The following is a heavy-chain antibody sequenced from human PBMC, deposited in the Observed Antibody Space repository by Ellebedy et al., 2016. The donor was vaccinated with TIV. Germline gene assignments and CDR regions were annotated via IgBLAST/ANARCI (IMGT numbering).Heavy chain of an antibody. J-gene: IGHJ4*02. D-gene: IGHD6-19*01. CDR1: GGSISSYY. CDR3: ARGSITVALDY. V-gene: IGHV4-4*07. Sequence: SETLSLXXSVSGGSISSYYWSWIRQPAGKGLEWIGRIYTSGGSNYNPSLKSRVTMSVDTSKNQFSLKLSSVTAADTAVYYCARGSITVALDYWGQGTLVTVSS. CDR2: IYTSGGS.